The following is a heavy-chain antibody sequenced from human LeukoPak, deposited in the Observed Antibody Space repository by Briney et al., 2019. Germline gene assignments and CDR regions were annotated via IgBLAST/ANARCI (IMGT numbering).Heavy chain of an antibody. Sequence: GGSLRLSCAASGFTFSSYAMHWVRQAPGKGLEWVAVISYDGSNKYYADSVKGRFTISRDNSKNTLYLQMSSLRAEDTAVYYCARVVEGSYFDYWGRGTLVTVSS. J-gene: IGHJ4*02. D-gene: IGHD3-10*01. V-gene: IGHV3-30-3*01. CDR3: ARVVEGSYFDY. CDR2: ISYDGSNK. CDR1: GFTFSSYA.